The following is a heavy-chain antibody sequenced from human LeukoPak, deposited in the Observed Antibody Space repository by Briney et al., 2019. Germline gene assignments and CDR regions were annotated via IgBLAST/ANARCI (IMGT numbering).Heavy chain of an antibody. CDR3: AKDRHWLALDD. CDR2: IYTSGST. CDR1: GDSISNGDYY. V-gene: IGHV4-61*02. J-gene: IGHJ4*02. D-gene: IGHD6-19*01. Sequence: PSETLSLTCTVSGDSISNGDYYWSWIRQPAGKGLEWIGRIYTSGSTNYNPSLKSRVTISVDTSKNQFSLKLTSVTAADTAVYYCAKDRHWLALDDWGQGTLVTVSS.